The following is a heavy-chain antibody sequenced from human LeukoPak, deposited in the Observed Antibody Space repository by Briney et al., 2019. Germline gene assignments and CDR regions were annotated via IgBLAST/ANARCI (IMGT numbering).Heavy chain of an antibody. J-gene: IGHJ5*02. V-gene: IGHV1-69*13. D-gene: IGHD6-13*01. CDR3: ARDLDEAAGLNWFDP. CDR2: IIPIFGTA. Sequence: SVKVSCKASGGTFSSYAISWVRQAPGQGLEWMGGIIPIFGTANYAQKFQGRVTITADESTSTAYMELSSLRSEDTAVYYCARDLDEAAGLNWFDPWGQGTLVTVSS. CDR1: GGTFSSYA.